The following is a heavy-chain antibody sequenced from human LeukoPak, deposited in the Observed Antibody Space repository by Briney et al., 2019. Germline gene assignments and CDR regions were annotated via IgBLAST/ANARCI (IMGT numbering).Heavy chain of an antibody. CDR2: INPNSGGT. D-gene: IGHD3-3*01. CDR1: GYTFTGYY. Sequence: ASVKVSCMASGYTFTGYYMHWVRQAPGQGLEWMGWINPNSGGTNYAQKFQGRVTMTRDTSISTAYMELSRLRSDDTAVYYCARASYYDFWSGYDYWGQGTLVTVSS. CDR3: ARASYYDFWSGYDY. V-gene: IGHV1-2*02. J-gene: IGHJ4*02.